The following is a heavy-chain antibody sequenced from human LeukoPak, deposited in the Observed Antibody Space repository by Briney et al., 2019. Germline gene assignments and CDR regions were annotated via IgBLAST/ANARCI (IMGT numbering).Heavy chain of an antibody. CDR2: FFGSGGSA. CDR1: GFTSNNYA. J-gene: IGHJ4*02. V-gene: IGHV3-23*01. D-gene: IGHD2-15*01. Sequence: GGSLRLSCAASGFTSNNYAMYWVRQAPGQELKWVSGFFGSGGSAHYADSVTGRFSISKDNSKNTLYLQLDSLRVEDTAVYYCGKTTVGYSSGRYPGWPVDYGCQGTLVTVSS. CDR3: GKTTVGYSSGRYPGWPVDY.